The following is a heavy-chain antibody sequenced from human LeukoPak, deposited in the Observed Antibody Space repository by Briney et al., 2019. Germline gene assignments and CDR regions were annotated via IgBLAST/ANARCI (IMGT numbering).Heavy chain of an antibody. J-gene: IGHJ4*02. CDR1: GGSFSGYY. V-gene: IGHV4-34*01. Sequence: PSETLSLTCAVYGGSFSGYYWSWIRQPPGKGLEWIGEINRSGSTNYNPSLKSRVTISVDTSKNQFSLKLSSVTAADTAVYYCARAQGRDIVVVPAARPRGSFDYWGQGTLVTVSS. CDR3: ARAQGRDIVVVPAARPRGSFDY. D-gene: IGHD2-2*01. CDR2: INRSGST.